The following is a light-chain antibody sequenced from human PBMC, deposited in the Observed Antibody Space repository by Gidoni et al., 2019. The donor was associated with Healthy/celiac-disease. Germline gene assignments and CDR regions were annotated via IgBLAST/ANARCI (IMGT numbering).Light chain of an antibody. V-gene: IGKV3-11*01. Sequence: VLTQSPATLSLSPGERATLSCRASQSVSSYLSWYQQNTGRAPRHLIYDASNRATSIPARFCGSRAGTDLTLTISSIEHEDVAVYYCQQRSNRHPLTFGGGTKVEIK. CDR3: QQRSNRHPLT. J-gene: IGKJ4*01. CDR2: DAS. CDR1: QSVSSY.